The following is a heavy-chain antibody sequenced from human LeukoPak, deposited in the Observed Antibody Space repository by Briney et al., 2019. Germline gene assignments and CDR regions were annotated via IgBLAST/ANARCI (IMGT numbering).Heavy chain of an antibody. J-gene: IGHJ4*02. CDR2: ITAGGDNT. V-gene: IGHV3-23*01. CDR1: GFTFSGYA. Sequence: GGSLRLSCAASGFTFSGYAMSWVRLAPGEGLEWVSAITAGGDNTYYAESVKGRFTISRDNLKNMVFLQMSTLRAEDTAIYYCAKSHASIWNVYDYWGQGTLVTVSS. CDR3: AKSHASIWNVYDY. D-gene: IGHD6-13*01.